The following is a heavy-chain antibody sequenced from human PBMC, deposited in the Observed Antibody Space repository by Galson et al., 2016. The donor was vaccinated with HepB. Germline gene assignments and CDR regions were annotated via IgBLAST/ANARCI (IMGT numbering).Heavy chain of an antibody. CDR1: GFTFSSYA. J-gene: IGHJ1*01. D-gene: IGHD2-15*01. CDR3: AKGAYSLPENFQH. CDR2: LSGSGGTT. V-gene: IGHV3-23*01. Sequence: SLRLSRAPSGFTFSSYAMNWVRQPPGKGLEWVSSLSGSGGTTYYADSLKGRFTISRDNSKSTLYLQMNSLRAEDTAVYYCAKGAYSLPENFQHWGQGTLVTVSS.